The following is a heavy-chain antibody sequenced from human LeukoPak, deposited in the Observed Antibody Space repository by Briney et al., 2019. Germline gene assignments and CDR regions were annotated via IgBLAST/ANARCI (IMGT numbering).Heavy chain of an antibody. D-gene: IGHD3-9*01. CDR1: GGSFSGYY. Sequence: SKTLSLTCAVYGGSFSGYYWSWIRQPPGKGLEWIGEINHSGSTNYNPSLKSRVTISVDTSKNQFSLKLSSVTAADTAVYYCARRHDILTGYYKGGRLFDYWGQGTLVTVSS. CDR3: ARRHDILTGYYKGGRLFDY. V-gene: IGHV4-34*01. J-gene: IGHJ4*02. CDR2: INHSGST.